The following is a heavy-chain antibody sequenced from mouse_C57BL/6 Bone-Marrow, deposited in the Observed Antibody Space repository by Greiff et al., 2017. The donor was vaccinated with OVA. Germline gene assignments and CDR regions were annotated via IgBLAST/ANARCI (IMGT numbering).Heavy chain of an antibody. Sequence: QVHVKQSGAELARPGASVKMSCKASGYTFTSYTMPWVKQRPGQGLEWIGYINPSSGYTKYNQKFKDKATLTADKSSSTAYMQLSSLTSEDSAVYYCAREDGNWFAYWGQGTLVTVSA. D-gene: IGHD2-1*01. CDR2: INPSSGYT. CDR3: AREDGNWFAY. J-gene: IGHJ3*01. CDR1: GYTFTSYT. V-gene: IGHV1-4*01.